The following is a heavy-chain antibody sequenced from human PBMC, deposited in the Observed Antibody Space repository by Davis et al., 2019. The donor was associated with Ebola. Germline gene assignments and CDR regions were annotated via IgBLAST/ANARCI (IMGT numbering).Heavy chain of an antibody. CDR3: AREVRQGWFDP. CDR2: ISSSSNYI. CDR1: GFTFSTYT. Sequence: GGSLRLSCAASGFTFSTYTMIWVRQAPGKGLEWVSSISSSSNYIDYADSVKGRFTVSRDNAKNSLYLQMNSLRAEDTAVYYCAREVRQGWFDPWGQGTLVTVSS. V-gene: IGHV3-21*01. J-gene: IGHJ5*02.